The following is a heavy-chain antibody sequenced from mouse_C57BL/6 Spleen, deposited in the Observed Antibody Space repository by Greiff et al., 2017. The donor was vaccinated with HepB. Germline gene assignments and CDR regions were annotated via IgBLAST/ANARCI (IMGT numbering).Heavy chain of an antibody. D-gene: IGHD2-3*01. CDR3: ARQDGRFDY. V-gene: IGHV5-6*01. Sequence: EVKLMESGGDLVKPGGSLKLSCAASGFTFSSYGMSWVRQTPDKRLEWVATISSGGSYTYYPDSVKGRFTISRDNAKNTLYLQMSSLKSEDTAMYYCARQDGRFDYWGQGTTLTVSS. CDR2: ISSGGSYT. J-gene: IGHJ2*01. CDR1: GFTFSSYG.